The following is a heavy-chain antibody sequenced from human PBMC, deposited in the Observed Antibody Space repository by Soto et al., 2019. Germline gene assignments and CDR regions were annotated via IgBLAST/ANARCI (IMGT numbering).Heavy chain of an antibody. J-gene: IGHJ5*02. CDR2: INSDGSST. D-gene: IGHD6-13*01. V-gene: IGHV3-74*01. CDR3: AGAAGPAWFDP. Sequence: EVQLVESGGGLVQPGGSLRLSCAGSGFTFSSYWMHWVRQAPGKGLVWVSRINSDGSSTSYADSVKGRFTISRDNAKNTLYLQMNGLRAEVTAVYYCAGAAGPAWFDPWGQGTLVTVSS. CDR1: GFTFSSYW.